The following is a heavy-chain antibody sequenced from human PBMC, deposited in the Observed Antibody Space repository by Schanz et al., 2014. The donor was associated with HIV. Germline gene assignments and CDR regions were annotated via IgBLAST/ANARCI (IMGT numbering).Heavy chain of an antibody. J-gene: IGHJ4*02. V-gene: IGHV3-33*05. Sequence: QVQLVESGGGVVQPGRSLRLSCAASGFTFNSYGMHWVRQAPGKGLEWVSVISYDGRNKLYADSVKGRFTISRDNSKNTLYLQMNSLRAEDTAVYYCARDRMVYAQAPLYYFDYWGQGTLVTVSS. D-gene: IGHD2-8*01. CDR3: ARDRMVYAQAPLYYFDY. CDR2: ISYDGRNK. CDR1: GFTFNSYG.